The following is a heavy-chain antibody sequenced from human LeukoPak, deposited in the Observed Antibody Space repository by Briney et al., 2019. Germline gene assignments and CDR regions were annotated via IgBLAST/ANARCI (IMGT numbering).Heavy chain of an antibody. Sequence: PSETLSLTCTVSGGSISSYYWGWIRQLPGKGLEWIGSIYYSGSTYYNPSLKSRVTISVDTSKNQFSLKLSSVTAADTALYYCARWEESDAFDIWGQGTMVTVSS. CDR1: GGSISSYY. J-gene: IGHJ3*02. CDR3: ARWEESDAFDI. D-gene: IGHD1-26*01. CDR2: IYYSGST. V-gene: IGHV4-39*01.